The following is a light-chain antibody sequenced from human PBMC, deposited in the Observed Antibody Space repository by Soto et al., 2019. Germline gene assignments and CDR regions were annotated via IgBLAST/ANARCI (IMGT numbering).Light chain of an antibody. Sequence: EIVLTQSPGALSLSPGESATLSCRASERLSSVYLAWYQQTPGQAPRLLLYGASNRATGIPARFSGSGSGTEFTLTIRSLQSEDFAVYYCQQYNNWPPWTFGQGTKGDIK. CDR1: ERLSSVY. V-gene: IGKV3-15*01. J-gene: IGKJ1*01. CDR2: GAS. CDR3: QQYNNWPPWT.